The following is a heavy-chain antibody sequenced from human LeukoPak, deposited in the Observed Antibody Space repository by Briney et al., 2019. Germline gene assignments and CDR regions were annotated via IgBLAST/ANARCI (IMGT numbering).Heavy chain of an antibody. CDR2: ISSNGDNT. J-gene: IGHJ4*02. Sequence: GGSLRLSCSVYGFTFSTYVMHWVRQAPGKGLEYVSGISSNGDNTYYADSVKGRFTISRDNSKNTLYLQMSSPRADDTAVYYCVRGTGYWGQGTLVTVSS. CDR1: GFTFSTYV. V-gene: IGHV3-64D*06. CDR3: VRGTGY.